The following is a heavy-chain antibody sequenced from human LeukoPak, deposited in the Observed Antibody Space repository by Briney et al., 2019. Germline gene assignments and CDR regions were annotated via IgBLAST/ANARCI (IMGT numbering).Heavy chain of an antibody. V-gene: IGHV1-69*05. CDR1: GGTFSSYA. CDR3: ARGGGVQFLEWFPRYFDL. D-gene: IGHD3-3*01. CDR2: IIPIFGTA. Sequence: SVKVSCKASGGTFSSYAISWVRQAPGQGLEWMGRIIPIFGTANYAQKFQGRVTITTDESTSTAYMELSSLRSEDTAVYYCARGGGVQFLEWFPRYFDLWGRGTLVTVSS. J-gene: IGHJ2*01.